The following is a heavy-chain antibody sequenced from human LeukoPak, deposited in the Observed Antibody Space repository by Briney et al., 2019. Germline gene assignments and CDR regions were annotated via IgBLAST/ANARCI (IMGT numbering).Heavy chain of an antibody. D-gene: IGHD3-10*01. Sequence: GTSLRLSCAASGFTFNTYAMHWVRQAPGKGLEWVAVISYDGSGKYYTDSVKGRFTTSRDNSENTLYLQMNSLRPEDSAVYYCARDHERGSGDNWAINRFDPWGQGTLVTVSS. CDR3: ARDHERGSGDNWAINRFDP. J-gene: IGHJ5*02. CDR1: GFTFNTYA. CDR2: ISYDGSGK. V-gene: IGHV3-30*04.